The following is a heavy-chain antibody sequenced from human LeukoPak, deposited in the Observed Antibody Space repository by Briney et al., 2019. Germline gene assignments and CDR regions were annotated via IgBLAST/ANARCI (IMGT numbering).Heavy chain of an antibody. CDR2: ISVYNGNT. V-gene: IGHV1-18*01. J-gene: IGHJ4*02. CDR1: GYTFTNYA. CDR3: ARGYCSSTSCSPGGY. Sequence: ASVKVSCKASGYTFTNYAITWVRQAPGQGLEWMGWISVYNGNTNYAQKLQGRVTMTTDTSTSTAYMELRSLRSDDTAVYYCARGYCSSTSCSPGGYWGQGTLVTVSS. D-gene: IGHD2-2*01.